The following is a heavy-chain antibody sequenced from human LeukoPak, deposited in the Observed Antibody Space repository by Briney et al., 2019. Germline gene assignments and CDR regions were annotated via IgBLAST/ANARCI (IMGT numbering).Heavy chain of an antibody. D-gene: IGHD2-21*01. Sequence: PSETLSLTCAVYGGSFSGYYWSWIRQPPGKGLEWIGEINHSGSTNYNPSLKGRVTISVDTSKNQFSLKLSSVTAADTAVYYCASGYSYYYGMDIWGQGTTVTVSS. CDR2: INHSGST. CDR3: ASGYSYYYGMDI. V-gene: IGHV4-34*01. J-gene: IGHJ6*02. CDR1: GGSFSGYY.